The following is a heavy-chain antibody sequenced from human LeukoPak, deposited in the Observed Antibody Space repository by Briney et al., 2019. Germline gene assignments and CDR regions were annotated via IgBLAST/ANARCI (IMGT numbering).Heavy chain of an antibody. CDR3: ARDRRYDSSGYPLDY. D-gene: IGHD3-22*01. CDR1: GYTFSSYY. V-gene: IGHV1-46*01. CDR2: INPSGGST. J-gene: IGHJ4*02. Sequence: ASVKVSCKASGYTFSSYYMHWVRQAPGQGLEWMGIINPSGGSTNYAQKFQGRVTMTRDTSTSTVYMELSSLRSEDTAVYYCARDRRYDSSGYPLDYWGRGTLVTVSS.